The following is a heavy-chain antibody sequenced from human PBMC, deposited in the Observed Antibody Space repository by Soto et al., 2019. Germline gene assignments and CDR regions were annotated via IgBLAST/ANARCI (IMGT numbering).Heavy chain of an antibody. Sequence: QVQLVQSGAEVKKPGASVTVSCKTSGYTFSNYGINWVRQAPGQGLEWMGWISGYNGNTNYAQTVQVRVPMTTDTSTGTLYMELRSLKSDETAIYYCSRFIMVGGWFDPNYYHGMDVWGQGTTVTVSS. D-gene: IGHD6-19*01. CDR3: SRFIMVGGWFDPNYYHGMDV. V-gene: IGHV1-18*01. J-gene: IGHJ6*02. CDR1: GYTFSNYG. CDR2: ISGYNGNT.